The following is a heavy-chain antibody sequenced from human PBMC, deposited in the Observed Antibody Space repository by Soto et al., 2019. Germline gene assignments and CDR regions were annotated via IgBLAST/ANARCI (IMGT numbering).Heavy chain of an antibody. J-gene: IGHJ4*02. V-gene: IGHV3-15*01. CDR3: TTAPGLNLIF. D-gene: IGHD3-16*01. Sequence: EVQLVESGGGLVKPGGSLRLSCAASGFTFTNAWMSWVRQASGKGLEWVGRIKSKTDGGTTDYAAPVEGRFTISRDDSRNSLYLQMNSLKTEDTAIYYCTTAPGLNLIFWCQGALVTVSS. CDR1: GFTFTNAW. CDR2: IKSKTDGGTT.